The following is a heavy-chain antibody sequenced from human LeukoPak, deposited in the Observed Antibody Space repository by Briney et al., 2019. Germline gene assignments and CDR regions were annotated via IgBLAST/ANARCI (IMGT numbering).Heavy chain of an antibody. J-gene: IGHJ6*03. CDR1: GGSFSGYY. CDR3: ARVKIKGGITIFKQYHYMDV. CDR2: INHSGST. V-gene: IGHV4-34*01. Sequence: SETLSLTCAVYGGSFSGYYWSWIRQPPGKRLEWIGEINHSGSTNYNPSLKSRVTISVDTSKNQFSLKLSSVTAADPPLYHCARVKIKGGITIFKQYHYMDVWGKGTTVTVSS. D-gene: IGHD3-3*01.